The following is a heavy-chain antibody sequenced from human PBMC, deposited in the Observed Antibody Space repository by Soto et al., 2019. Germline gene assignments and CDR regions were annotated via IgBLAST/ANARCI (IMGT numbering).Heavy chain of an antibody. Sequence: EVQLVGSGGGLVQPGRSLRLSCAASGFTFDDYAMHWVRQAPGKGLEWVSGISWNSGSIGYADSVKGRFTISRDNAKNSLYLQMNSLRAEDTALYYCAKDKGSYSSSAVDYWGQGTLVTVSS. CDR1: GFTFDDYA. V-gene: IGHV3-9*01. CDR3: AKDKGSYSSSAVDY. J-gene: IGHJ4*02. D-gene: IGHD6-6*01. CDR2: ISWNSGSI.